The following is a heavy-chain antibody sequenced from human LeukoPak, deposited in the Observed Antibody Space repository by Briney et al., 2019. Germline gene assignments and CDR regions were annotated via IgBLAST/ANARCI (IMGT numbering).Heavy chain of an antibody. J-gene: IGHJ3*01. CDR1: GFRFSSYG. V-gene: IGHV3-30*03. CDR3: ARDRIYYDTSGDVFYV. D-gene: IGHD3-22*01. CDR2: ISYDGSNK. Sequence: AGRSLRLSCAASGFRFSSYGMHWVRQAPGKGLEWVAVISYDGSNKYYADSVKGRFTISRDNSKNTVFLQMNSLRAEDTAVYYCARDRIYYDTSGDVFYVWGQGTVVTVSS.